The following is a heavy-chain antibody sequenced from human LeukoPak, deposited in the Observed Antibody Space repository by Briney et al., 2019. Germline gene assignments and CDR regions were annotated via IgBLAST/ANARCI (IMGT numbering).Heavy chain of an antibody. D-gene: IGHD1-14*01. J-gene: IGHJ4*01. Sequence: GGSLRLSCAASGFTFSSYAMSWVRQAPGKGLEWVSGISGSGDTTYYIDSVKGRFAISRDNSRNTLHLQMDSLRADDTAVYYCAKGRGNPYYFDYWGQGTLVTVSS. CDR2: ISGSGDTT. V-gene: IGHV3-23*01. CDR1: GFTFSSYA. CDR3: AKGRGNPYYFDY.